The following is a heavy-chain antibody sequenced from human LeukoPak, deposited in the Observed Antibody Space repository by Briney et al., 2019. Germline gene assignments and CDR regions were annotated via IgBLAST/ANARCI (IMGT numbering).Heavy chain of an antibody. D-gene: IGHD3-22*01. Sequence: GGSLRLSCVVSGFTFCSYWMSWVRQAPGEGLELVASVKQDGREKYYVDSVKGRFTISRDNSKNILYLQMTSLRAEDTAVYYCTRDADTSEHFSWLDLWGQGTLVTVSS. CDR1: GFTFCSYW. V-gene: IGHV3-7*01. CDR2: VKQDGREK. CDR3: TRDADTSEHFSWLDL. J-gene: IGHJ5*02.